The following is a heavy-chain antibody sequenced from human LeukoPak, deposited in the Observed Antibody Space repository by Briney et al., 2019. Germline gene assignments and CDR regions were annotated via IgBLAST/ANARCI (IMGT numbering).Heavy chain of an antibody. D-gene: IGHD3-16*01. CDR1: GGTFSSYA. Sequence: GASVKVSCKASGGTFSSYAISWVRQATGQGLEWMGWMNPNSGNTGYAQKFQGRVTITGNTSKSTAYMELSSLSSEDTAVYYCARGINYYYYYMDVWGKGTTVTVSS. CDR3: ARGINYYYYYMDV. J-gene: IGHJ6*03. V-gene: IGHV1-8*03. CDR2: MNPNSGNT.